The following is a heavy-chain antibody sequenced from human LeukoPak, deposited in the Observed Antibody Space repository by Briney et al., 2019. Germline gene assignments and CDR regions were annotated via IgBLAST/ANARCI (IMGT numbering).Heavy chain of an antibody. V-gene: IGHV3-23*01. Sequence: GGSLRLSCAASGFTFSSYAMSWVRQAPGKGLEWVSSVSGSGVTTYYIDSVKGRLTISRDNPMNTLYLQMSSLRAEDTAIYYCAKGSYYDSPYGFDYWGQGILVTVSS. CDR2: VSGSGVTT. CDR1: GFTFSSYA. D-gene: IGHD3-22*01. CDR3: AKGSYYDSPYGFDY. J-gene: IGHJ4*02.